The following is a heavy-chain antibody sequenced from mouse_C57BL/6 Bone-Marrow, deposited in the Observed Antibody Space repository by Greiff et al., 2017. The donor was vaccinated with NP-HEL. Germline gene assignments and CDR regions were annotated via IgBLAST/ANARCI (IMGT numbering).Heavy chain of an antibody. J-gene: IGHJ2*01. Sequence: EVQWVESGGGLVKPGGSLKLSCAASGFTFSSYTMSWVRQTPEKRLEWVATISGGGGNTYYPDSVKGRFTISRDNAKNTLYLQMSSLRSEDTALYYCARRGRRVYYFDYWGQGTTLTVSS. CDR1: GFTFSSYT. CDR3: ARRGRRVYYFDY. V-gene: IGHV5-9*01. CDR2: ISGGGGNT.